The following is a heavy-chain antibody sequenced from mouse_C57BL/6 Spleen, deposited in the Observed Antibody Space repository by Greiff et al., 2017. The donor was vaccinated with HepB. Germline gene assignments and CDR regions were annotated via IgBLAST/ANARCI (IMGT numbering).Heavy chain of an antibody. Sequence: VQLQQSGPELVKPGASVKISCKASGYAFSSSWMNWVKQRPGKGLEWIGRIYPGDGDTNYNGKFKGKATLTADKSSSTAYMQLSSLTSEDSAVYSCARLGDSTVSYAMDYWGQGASVTVSS. J-gene: IGHJ4*01. D-gene: IGHD1-1*01. CDR2: IYPGDGDT. CDR1: GYAFSSSW. V-gene: IGHV1-82*01. CDR3: ARLGDSTVSYAMDY.